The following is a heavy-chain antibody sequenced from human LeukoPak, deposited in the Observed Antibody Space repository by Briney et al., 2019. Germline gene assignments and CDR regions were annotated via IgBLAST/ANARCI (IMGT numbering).Heavy chain of an antibody. CDR3: VKDPRDTYGTNWFVS. CDR1: GFSFGNYA. CDR2: ISGTGGAT. Sequence: GSLRLSRVASGFSFGNYAMSWVRQAPGKGLQWVSQISGTGGATWYAGFARDRFTISRDNSKKTLYLQMSGLRVEDTAMYYCVKDPRDTYGTNWFVSWGQGTLLIVSS. J-gene: IGHJ5*01. V-gene: IGHV3-23*01. D-gene: IGHD2-21*01.